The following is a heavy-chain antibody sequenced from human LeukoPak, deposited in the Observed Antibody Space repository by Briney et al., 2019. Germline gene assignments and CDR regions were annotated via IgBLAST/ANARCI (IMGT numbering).Heavy chain of an antibody. CDR1: GYTFTSYG. D-gene: IGHD3-16*01. Sequence: ASVKVSCKASGYTFTSYGISWVRQAPGQGLEWMGWISAYNGNTNYAQKLQGRVTMTTDTSTSTAYMELRSLRSDDTAVYYCARANYDYVWGSSADFDYWGQGTLVTVSS. CDR3: ARANYDYVWGSSADFDY. V-gene: IGHV1-18*01. J-gene: IGHJ4*02. CDR2: ISAYNGNT.